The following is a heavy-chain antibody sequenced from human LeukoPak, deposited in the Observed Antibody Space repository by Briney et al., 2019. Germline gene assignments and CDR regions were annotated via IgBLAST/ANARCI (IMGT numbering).Heavy chain of an antibody. CDR3: AKSAADFWSGYYDF. CDR1: GFSFDDSG. Sequence: SGGSLRLSCVASGFSFDDSGMHWVRQAPGKGLEWVAVISSDGSKTYYADSMKGRFTISRDNSKNTLYLQMNTLRVADTAVYYCAKSAADFWSGYYDFWGQGILATVSS. D-gene: IGHD3-3*01. CDR2: ISSDGSKT. J-gene: IGHJ4*02. V-gene: IGHV3-30*18.